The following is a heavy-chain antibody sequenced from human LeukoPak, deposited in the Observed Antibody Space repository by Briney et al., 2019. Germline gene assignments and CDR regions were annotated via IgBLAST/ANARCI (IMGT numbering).Heavy chain of an antibody. V-gene: IGHV3-48*03. D-gene: IGHD4-17*01. CDR3: ARVLWDNGDYPDY. Sequence: GGSLRLSCAASGFTFSSYEMNWVRQAPGKGLEWVSYISTSGPAGYYADSVKGRFTISRDNARNAVFLQMNSLRAEDTAVYYCARVLWDNGDYPDYWGQGTLVTVSS. J-gene: IGHJ4*02. CDR2: ISTSGPAG. CDR1: GFTFSSYE.